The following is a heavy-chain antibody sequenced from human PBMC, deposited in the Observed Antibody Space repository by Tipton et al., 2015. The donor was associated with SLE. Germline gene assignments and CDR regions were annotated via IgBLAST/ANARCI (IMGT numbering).Heavy chain of an antibody. J-gene: IGHJ4*02. D-gene: IGHD6-13*01. Sequence: LRLSCTVSGGSISSVGYYWCWIRQPAGKGLEWIGYIYTSGSTNSNPSLKSRVTMSVDTSKNQFSLNLTSVTAADTAVYYCAREAGISNYFDHWGQGTLVTVSS. CDR1: GGSISSVGYY. CDR3: AREAGISNYFDH. V-gene: IGHV4-61*09. CDR2: IYTSGST.